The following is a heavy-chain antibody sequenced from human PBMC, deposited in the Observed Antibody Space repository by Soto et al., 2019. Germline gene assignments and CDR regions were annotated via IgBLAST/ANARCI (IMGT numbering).Heavy chain of an antibody. J-gene: IGHJ6*02. CDR1: GDSFTSYW. Sequence: PGESLKISCKGSGDSFTSYWIGWVRQMPGKGLEWMGIIYPDDSDTRYSPSFQGQVTISADKSISTAYLQWSSLKASDTAMYYCARHGIAARHLYYYGMDVWGQGTTVTVSS. CDR2: IYPDDSDT. D-gene: IGHD6-6*01. V-gene: IGHV5-51*01. CDR3: ARHGIAARHLYYYGMDV.